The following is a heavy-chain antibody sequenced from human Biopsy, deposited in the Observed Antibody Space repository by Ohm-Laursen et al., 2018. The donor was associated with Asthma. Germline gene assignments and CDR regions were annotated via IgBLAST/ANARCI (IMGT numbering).Heavy chain of an antibody. V-gene: IGHV4-59*01. Sequence: GTLSLTCSVYGGSISSFYWSWIRQSPEKGLEWMGYVYWTGSTNYNPSLKSRITMSVNTSKNRMFLELTSVAAADTAIYYCVRAVRNEQWLAPFDYWGQGKPVTVSS. CDR1: GGSISSFY. CDR3: VRAVRNEQWLAPFDY. CDR2: VYWTGST. J-gene: IGHJ4*02. D-gene: IGHD6-19*01.